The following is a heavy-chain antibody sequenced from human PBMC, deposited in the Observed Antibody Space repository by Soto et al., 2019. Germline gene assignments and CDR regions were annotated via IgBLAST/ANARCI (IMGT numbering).Heavy chain of an antibody. V-gene: IGHV4-31*03. CDR1: GGSIRSDGYY. J-gene: IGHJ6*02. CDR2: IYYSGRT. Sequence: QVQLQESGPGLVKPSQTLSLTCTVSGGSIRSDGYYWSWVRQHPGKGLEYIGYIYYSGRTYYNPSLMSRDNISLDTSESQFSLKLSSVTAADTAVYYCARAIVVVTTIQLYYYGVDLWGQGTTVTVSS. CDR3: ARAIVVVTTIQLYYYGVDL. D-gene: IGHD2-21*02.